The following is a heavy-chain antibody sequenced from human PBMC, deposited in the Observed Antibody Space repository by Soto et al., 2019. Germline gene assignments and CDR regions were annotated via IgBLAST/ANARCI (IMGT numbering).Heavy chain of an antibody. CDR3: ARDRGITPHDY. D-gene: IGHD3-3*01. Sequence: EVQLVESGGGLVQPGGSLRLSCAASGFTFSSYSMNWVRQAPGKGLAWVSYISSSSSTIYYADSVKGRFTISRDNAKNSLYLQMNSLRAEDTAVYYCARDRGITPHDYWGQGTLVTVSS. V-gene: IGHV3-48*01. CDR2: ISSSSSTI. CDR1: GFTFSSYS. J-gene: IGHJ4*02.